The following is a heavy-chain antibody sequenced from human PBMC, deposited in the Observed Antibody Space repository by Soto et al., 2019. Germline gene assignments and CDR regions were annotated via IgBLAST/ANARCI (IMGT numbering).Heavy chain of an antibody. CDR1: GGTFSGNA. D-gene: IGHD5-18*01. Sequence: QVQLVQSGAEVKKPGSSVRVSCTASGGTFSGNAISWVRQAPGQGLEWMGGIIPFFGTTNYAQKFQGRVTIAANESTSTAYRELSSLRSEDTAVYYCERQGLKAMAYYYGMDVWGQGTTVTVS. CDR3: ERQGLKAMAYYYGMDV. J-gene: IGHJ6*02. V-gene: IGHV1-69*01. CDR2: IIPFFGTT.